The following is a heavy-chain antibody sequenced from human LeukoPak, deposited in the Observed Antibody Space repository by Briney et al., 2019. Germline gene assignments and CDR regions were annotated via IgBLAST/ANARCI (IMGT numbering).Heavy chain of an antibody. D-gene: IGHD3-10*01. CDR1: GFTFSIYW. J-gene: IGHJ4*02. CDR2: INQDGSEK. V-gene: IGHV3-7*03. CDR3: AMAMVRGVIIGGRIWALDY. Sequence: GGSLRLSCAASGFTFSIYWMTWVRQAPGKGLEWVANINQDGSEKNYVDSVKGRFTISRDNAKNSLFLQMNSLRAEDTAVYYCAMAMVRGVIIGGRIWALDYWGQGTLVTVSS.